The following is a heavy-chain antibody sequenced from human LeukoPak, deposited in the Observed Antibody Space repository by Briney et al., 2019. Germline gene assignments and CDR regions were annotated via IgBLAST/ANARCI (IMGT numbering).Heavy chain of an antibody. CDR1: GFTFRAYG. V-gene: IGHV3-30*02. Sequence: GGSLRLSCAASGFTFRAYGMHWARQAPGKGLEWVAYLQYDGSNKQYADSVKGRFTISRDNFKKTLYLQMNSLRAEDTAVYYCAKDLGAYSGYDLGSDYWGQGTLVTVSS. D-gene: IGHD5-12*01. J-gene: IGHJ4*02. CDR2: LQYDGSNK. CDR3: AKDLGAYSGYDLGSDY.